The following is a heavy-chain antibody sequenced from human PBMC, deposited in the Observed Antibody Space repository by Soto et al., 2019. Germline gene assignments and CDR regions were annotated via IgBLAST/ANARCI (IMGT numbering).Heavy chain of an antibody. V-gene: IGHV3-15*01. D-gene: IGHD6-19*01. CDR1: GFTFSDAW. J-gene: IGHJ4*02. CDR3: TTVNGGWRAVDA. CDR2: IKLKTDGETI. Sequence: EVQLVESGGGLVKVGGSLRLSCAASGFTFSDAWMSWVRQAPGKGLEWVGRIKLKTDGETINYATSVKGRFYISRDDSKNTLYLQMNSLKNEDTAVYYCTTVNGGWRAVDAWGQGTLVTVSS.